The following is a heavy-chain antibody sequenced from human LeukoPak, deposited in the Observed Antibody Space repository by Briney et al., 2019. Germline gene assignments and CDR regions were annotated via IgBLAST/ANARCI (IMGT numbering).Heavy chain of an antibody. CDR2: ISGSGGST. J-gene: IGHJ4*02. Sequence: AGGSLRLSCAASGFTFSSYAMSWVRQAPGKGLEWVSVISGSGGSTYYADSVKGRFTISRDNSKNTLYLQMNSLRAEDTAVCYRAKPYYFGRNYSDSSGYYFDYWGQGTLVTVSS. CDR1: GFTFSSYA. D-gene: IGHD3-22*01. V-gene: IGHV3-23*01. CDR3: AKPYYFGRNYSDSSGYYFDY.